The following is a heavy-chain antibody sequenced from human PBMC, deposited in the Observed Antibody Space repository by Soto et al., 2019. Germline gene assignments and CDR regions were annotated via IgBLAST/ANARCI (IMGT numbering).Heavy chain of an antibody. CDR1: GFTFSSYG. CDR2: IWYDGSNK. V-gene: IGHV3-33*01. D-gene: IGHD5-12*01. Sequence: GGSLRLSCAASGFTFSSYGMHWVRQAPGKGLEWVAVIWYDGSNKYYADSVKGRFTISRDNSKNTLYLQMNSLRAEDTAVYYCARDKSWLRFPDDAFDIWGQGTMVTVSS. J-gene: IGHJ3*02. CDR3: ARDKSWLRFPDDAFDI.